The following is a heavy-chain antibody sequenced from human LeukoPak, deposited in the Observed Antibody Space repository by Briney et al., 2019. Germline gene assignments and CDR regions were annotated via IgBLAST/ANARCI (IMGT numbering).Heavy chain of an antibody. CDR3: ARGVAGVYFYYYMDV. CDR2: IHPNTGGT. V-gene: IGHV1-2*02. CDR1: GGTFSSYA. J-gene: IGHJ6*03. Sequence: ASVKVSCKASGGTFSSYAISWVRQAPGQGLEWMGWIHPNTGGTKYAQKFQGRVTMTRDTSSSTAYMELSSLRSDDTAVYYCARGVAGVYFYYYMDVWGKGTTVTVSS. D-gene: IGHD1-14*01.